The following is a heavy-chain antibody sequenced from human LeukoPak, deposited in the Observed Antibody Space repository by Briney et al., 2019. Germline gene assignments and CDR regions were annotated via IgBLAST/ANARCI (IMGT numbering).Heavy chain of an antibody. Sequence: GGSLRLSCAASGFTFSSYAMSWFHQAPGKGLEWVGFIRSKAYGGTTEYAASVKGRFTISRDDSKSIAYLQMNSLKTEDTAVYYCTRGEDRYYYDSSGYYYVPSYFDYWGQGTLVTVSS. CDR1: GFTFSSYA. D-gene: IGHD3-22*01. CDR2: IRSKAYGGTT. J-gene: IGHJ4*02. CDR3: TRGEDRYYYDSSGYYYVPSYFDY. V-gene: IGHV3-49*03.